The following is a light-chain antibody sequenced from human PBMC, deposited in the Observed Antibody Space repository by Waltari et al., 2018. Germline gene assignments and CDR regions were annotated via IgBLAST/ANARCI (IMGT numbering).Light chain of an antibody. Sequence: DIVMTQTPLSLPVTPGEPASISCRSSQSLLNSDDGYTYVDWFLQKPGQSPQLLIYTLAYLASGVPDRFSGTGSGSNFSLKISRVEAEDVGVYYCMQRLEFPYTFGQGTRLDIK. V-gene: IGKV2-40*01. CDR2: TLA. J-gene: IGKJ2*01. CDR3: MQRLEFPYT. CDR1: QSLLNSDDGYTY.